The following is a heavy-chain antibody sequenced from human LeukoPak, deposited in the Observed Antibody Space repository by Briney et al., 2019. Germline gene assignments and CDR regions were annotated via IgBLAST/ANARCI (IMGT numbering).Heavy chain of an antibody. CDR1: GFIFNSYG. D-gene: IGHD4-17*01. Sequence: TGGSLRLSCAASGFIFNSYGMHWVRQAPGKGLEWVAFIRYDGSNKSYVDSVKGRFTISRDNSKNTVYLQMNSLRPEDTALYYCAKDLTYGEYAGGDAFDIWGQGTMVTVSS. CDR3: AKDLTYGEYAGGDAFDI. CDR2: IRYDGSNK. J-gene: IGHJ3*02. V-gene: IGHV3-30*02.